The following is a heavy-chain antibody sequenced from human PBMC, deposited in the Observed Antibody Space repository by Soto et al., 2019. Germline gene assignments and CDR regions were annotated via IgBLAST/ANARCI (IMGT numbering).Heavy chain of an antibody. J-gene: IGHJ4*02. V-gene: IGHV3-23*01. D-gene: IGHD6-25*01. CDR2: ISGSGGST. CDR1: GFTFSSYA. CDR3: AKGSAVENYFDY. Sequence: EVQLLESGGGLIQPGGSPRLSCAASGFTFSSYAMSWVRQAPGKGLEWVSAISGSGGSTYYADSVKGRFTISRDNSKNTLYLQMNSLRAEDTAVYYCAKGSAVENYFDYWGQGTLVTVSS.